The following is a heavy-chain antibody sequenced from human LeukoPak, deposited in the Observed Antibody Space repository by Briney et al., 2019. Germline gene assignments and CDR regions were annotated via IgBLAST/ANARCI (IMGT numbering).Heavy chain of an antibody. V-gene: IGHV1-2*02. D-gene: IGHD3-10*01. CDR2: IDPNSGGT. J-gene: IGHJ6*02. CDR1: GYTFTGYY. CDR3: AGLLGGTILGFSHGMDV. Sequence: ASVMVSSRSSGYTFTGYYLHWVRQAPGERVEWMGWIDPNSGGTLSAQKLTGRVTLTRDTSISTPHIELTRLRPDDTAVHYRAGLLGGTILGFSHGMDVWGQGTTLTVPS.